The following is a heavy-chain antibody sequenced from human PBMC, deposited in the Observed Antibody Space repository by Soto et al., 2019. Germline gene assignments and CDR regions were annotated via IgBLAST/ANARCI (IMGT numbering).Heavy chain of an antibody. CDR3: ARGVHCSSTSCYKDY. D-gene: IGHD2-2*02. V-gene: IGHV4-34*01. Sequence: QVQLQQWGAGLLKPSETLSLTCAVYGGSFSGYYWSWIRQPPGKGLEWIGEINHSGSTNYNPSLKSRVTISVDTSKNQLSLKLSSVTAADTAVYYCARGVHCSSTSCYKDYWGQGTLVTVSS. CDR1: GGSFSGYY. J-gene: IGHJ4*02. CDR2: INHSGST.